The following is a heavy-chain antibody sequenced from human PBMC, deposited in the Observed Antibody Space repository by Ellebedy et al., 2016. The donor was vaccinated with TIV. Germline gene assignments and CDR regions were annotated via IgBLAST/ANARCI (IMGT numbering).Heavy chain of an antibody. Sequence: GESLKISCAGSGFSFSSYALTWVRQAPGKGLEWVAGISFSGDSTYYGDSVKGRFTISRDNSRNTLSLQMNSLRADDTAVYYCAKDHFMGTALARQTNHWGQGTLVTVSS. D-gene: IGHD2-8*01. CDR3: AKDHFMGTALARQTNH. J-gene: IGHJ4*02. CDR2: ISFSGDST. V-gene: IGHV3-23*01. CDR1: GFSFSSYA.